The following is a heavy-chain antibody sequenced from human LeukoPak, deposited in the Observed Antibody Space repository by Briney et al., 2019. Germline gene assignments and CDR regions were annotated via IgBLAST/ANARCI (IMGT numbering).Heavy chain of an antibody. CDR3: GRDDPYSSSWGRFDY. J-gene: IGHJ4*02. Sequence: GASVKVSCKASGYTFSTYGISWVRQAPGQGLEWMGWISAYNGDTNYAQKFRGRVTMITDTSTSTAYMELRSLRSDDTAVYYCGRDDPYSSSWGRFDYWGQGTLVTVSS. V-gene: IGHV1-18*01. D-gene: IGHD6-13*01. CDR2: ISAYNGDT. CDR1: GYTFSTYG.